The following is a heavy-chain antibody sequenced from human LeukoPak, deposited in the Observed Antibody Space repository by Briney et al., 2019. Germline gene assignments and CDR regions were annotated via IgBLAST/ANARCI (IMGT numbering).Heavy chain of an antibody. CDR2: ISYDGSNE. V-gene: IGHV3-30*04. CDR3: AKVALFSGYYPPFDY. D-gene: IGHD3-22*01. Sequence: PERSLRLSCAASGFTFTSYAFHWVRQAPGKGLEWVAVISYDGSNEYYADSVKGRFTISRDNPKNTLFLQMNSLRPEDTAVYHCAKVALFSGYYPPFDYWGQGTLVTVSS. CDR1: GFTFTSYA. J-gene: IGHJ4*02.